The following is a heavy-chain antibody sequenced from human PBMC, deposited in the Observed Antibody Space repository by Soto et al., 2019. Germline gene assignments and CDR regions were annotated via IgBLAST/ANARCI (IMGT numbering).Heavy chain of an antibody. Sequence: PSETLSLTCTVSGGSISSYYWSWIRQPPGKGLEWIGYIYYSGSTNYNPSLKSRVTISVDTSKNQFSPKLSSVTAADTAVYYCARDKWFGEPHVNWFDPWGQGTLVTVSS. CDR3: ARDKWFGEPHVNWFDP. V-gene: IGHV4-59*01. CDR1: GGSISSYY. D-gene: IGHD3-10*01. J-gene: IGHJ5*02. CDR2: IYYSGST.